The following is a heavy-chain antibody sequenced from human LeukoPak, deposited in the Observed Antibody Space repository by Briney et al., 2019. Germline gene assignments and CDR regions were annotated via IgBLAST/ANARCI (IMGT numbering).Heavy chain of an antibody. V-gene: IGHV1-46*01. J-gene: IGHJ6*02. Sequence: GASVKVSCKASGYTFTSYYMHWVRQAPGQGLEWMGIINPSGGSTSYAQKFQGRVTMPRHTSTSTVYMELSSLRSEDTAAYYCARERAYDSSGYYSYYGMDVWGQGTTVTVSS. CDR3: ARERAYDSSGYYSYYGMDV. CDR1: GYTFTSYY. D-gene: IGHD3-22*01. CDR2: INPSGGST.